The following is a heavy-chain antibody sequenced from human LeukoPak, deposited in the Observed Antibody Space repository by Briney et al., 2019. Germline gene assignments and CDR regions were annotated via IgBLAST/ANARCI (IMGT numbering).Heavy chain of an antibody. CDR2: IKSKTDGGTT. CDR3: TTEDFVVVVAANFDY. J-gene: IGHJ4*02. CDR1: GFTFNNAW. D-gene: IGHD2-15*01. V-gene: IGHV3-15*01. Sequence: PGGSLRLSCAASGFTFNNAWMSWVRQAPGKGLEWVGRIKSKTDGGTTDYAAPVKGRFTISRDDSKNMLYLQVNSLKTEDTAVYYCTTEDFVVVVAANFDYWGQGTLVTVSS.